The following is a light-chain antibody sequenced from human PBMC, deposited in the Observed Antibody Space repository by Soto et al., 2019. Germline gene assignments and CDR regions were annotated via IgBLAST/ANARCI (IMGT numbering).Light chain of an antibody. CDR2: VVS. V-gene: IGKV1-39*01. CDR3: QQSYSDFDT. J-gene: IGKJ2*01. Sequence: DIQMTQSPSSLSASVGDRVTITCRASQSISNYLNWYQQKPGAAPKLLIYVVSTLKSGVPSRFSGRGSGTHFTLTINSLQPEDFATYYCQQSYSDFDTFGQGTKLEIK. CDR1: QSISNY.